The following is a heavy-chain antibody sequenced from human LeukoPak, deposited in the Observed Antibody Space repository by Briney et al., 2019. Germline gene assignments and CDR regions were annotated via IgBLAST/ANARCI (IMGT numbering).Heavy chain of an antibody. D-gene: IGHD4-11*01. CDR1: GFTFSSYR. CDR2: ISSSSSYI. J-gene: IGHJ5*02. V-gene: IGHV3-21*01. Sequence: PGGSLRLSCAASGFTFSSYRMNWVRQAPGKGLEWVSSISSSSSYIYYADSVKGRFTISRDNAKNSLYLQMNSLRAEDTAVYYCARASSTRMTTVTPNWFDPWGQGTLVTVSS. CDR3: ARASSTRMTTVTPNWFDP.